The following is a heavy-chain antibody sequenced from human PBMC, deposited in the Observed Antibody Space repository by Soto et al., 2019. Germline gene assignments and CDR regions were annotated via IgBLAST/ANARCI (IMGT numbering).Heavy chain of an antibody. J-gene: IGHJ3*02. V-gene: IGHV4-39*01. CDR2: IYYSGST. CDR1: GGSISSSSYY. D-gene: IGHD6-6*01. CDR3: ARPLKGSSSGAFDAFDI. Sequence: PSETLSLTCTVSGGSISSSSYYWGWIRQPPGKGLEWIGSIYYSGSTYYNPSLKSRVTISVDTSKNQFSLKLSSVTAADTAVYYCARPLKGSSSGAFDAFDIWGQGTMVT.